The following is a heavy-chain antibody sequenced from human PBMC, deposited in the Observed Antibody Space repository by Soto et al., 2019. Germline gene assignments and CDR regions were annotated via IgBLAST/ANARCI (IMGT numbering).Heavy chain of an antibody. CDR1: GYTFTSYD. CDR2: MNPNSGNT. V-gene: IGHV1-8*01. D-gene: IGHD3-3*01. J-gene: IGHJ5*02. Sequence: QVLLVQSGAEVKKPGASVKVSGKASGYTFTSYDINWVRQATGQGLEWMGWMNPNSGNTGYAQKFQGRVTMTRNTSISTAYMELSSLRSEDTAVYYCARGRLSDYDFWSGYYQNWFDPWGQGTLVTVSS. CDR3: ARGRLSDYDFWSGYYQNWFDP.